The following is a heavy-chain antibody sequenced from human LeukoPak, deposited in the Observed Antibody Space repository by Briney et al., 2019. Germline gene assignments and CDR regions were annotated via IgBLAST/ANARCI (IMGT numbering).Heavy chain of an antibody. CDR3: ATVGATTYFDY. CDR2: VDPEDGET. CDR1: GYTFTDYY. Sequence: EASVKVSCKVSGYTFTDYYMHWVQQAPGKGLEWMGLVDPEDGETIYAEKFQGRVTITADTSTDTAYMELSSLRSEDTAAYYCATVGATTYFDYWGQGTLVTVSS. V-gene: IGHV1-69-2*01. J-gene: IGHJ4*02. D-gene: IGHD5-24*01.